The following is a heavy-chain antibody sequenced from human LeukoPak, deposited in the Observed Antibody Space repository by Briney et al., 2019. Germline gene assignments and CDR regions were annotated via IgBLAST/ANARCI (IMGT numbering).Heavy chain of an antibody. J-gene: IGHJ4*02. V-gene: IGHV4-39*01. D-gene: IGHD4-11*01. CDR3: TRRPHSYFAD. CDR1: GGSISGSSNY. CDR2: IHYTGTT. Sequence: SETLSLTCTSSGGSISGSSNYWGWIRQPPGKGLEWIGTIHYTGTTYYNPSLKSRVIISVDTSKNQFSLKLTSVTATDTAVYYCTRRPHSYFADWGQGTLDTVSS.